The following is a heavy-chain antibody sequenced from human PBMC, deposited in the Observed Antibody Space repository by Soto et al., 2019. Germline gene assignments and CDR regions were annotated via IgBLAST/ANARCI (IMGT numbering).Heavy chain of an antibody. J-gene: IGHJ3*02. V-gene: IGHV1-69*01. D-gene: IGHD2-2*03. CDR1: GGTFSSYA. Sequence: QVQLVQSGAEVKKPGSSVKVSCKASGGTFSSYAISWVRQAPGQGLEWMGGIIPIFGTANYAQKFQGRVTITADESTITAYMELSSLRSEDTAVYYCARVLDIVVVPAARQRAFDIWGQGTMVTVSS. CDR2: IIPIFGTA. CDR3: ARVLDIVVVPAARQRAFDI.